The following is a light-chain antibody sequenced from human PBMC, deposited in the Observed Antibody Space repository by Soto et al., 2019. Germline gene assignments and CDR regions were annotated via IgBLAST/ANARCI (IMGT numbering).Light chain of an antibody. J-gene: IGKJ1*01. V-gene: IGKV3-20*01. CDR1: QTVRSGS. CDR3: QQCGSAPLT. Sequence: PVEIAPLTCFASQTVRSGSLAWYLRLPGQAPRLLVYGASSRPTGVPDRFSGSVSGTDFTLTINRLEPEDFAVYFCQQCGSAPLTFGQGTKVDIK. CDR2: GAS.